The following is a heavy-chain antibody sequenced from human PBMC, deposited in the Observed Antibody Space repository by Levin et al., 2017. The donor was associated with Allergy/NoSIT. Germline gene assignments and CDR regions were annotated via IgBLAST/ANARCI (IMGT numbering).Heavy chain of an antibody. J-gene: IGHJ3*01. D-gene: IGHD2-21*01. V-gene: IGHV4-31*11. CDR1: GDSINSRVHY. Sequence: KTSETLSLTCAVSGDSINSRVHYWSWLRQSPGKGPECIGYINYSGTTYYNPVLKSRVTISADTSKNQFSLSLSSVTAADTAVYYCARADNHLGDPFDCFDFWGQGTIVTVSS. CDR2: INYSGTT. CDR3: ARADNHLGDPFDCFDF.